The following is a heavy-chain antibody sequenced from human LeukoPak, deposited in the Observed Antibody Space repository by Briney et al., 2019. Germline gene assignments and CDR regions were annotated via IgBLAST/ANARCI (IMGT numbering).Heavy chain of an antibody. Sequence: GGSLRLSCAASGFIFSRNWMSWVRQAPGKGLEWVANIKQDGSEKYYVDSVKGRFTISRDNAKNSLYLQMNSLRAEDTAVYYCARVYGSSWYPDAFDIWGQGTMVTVSS. V-gene: IGHV3-7*03. D-gene: IGHD6-13*01. CDR3: ARVYGSSWYPDAFDI. J-gene: IGHJ3*02. CDR1: GFIFSRNW. CDR2: IKQDGSEK.